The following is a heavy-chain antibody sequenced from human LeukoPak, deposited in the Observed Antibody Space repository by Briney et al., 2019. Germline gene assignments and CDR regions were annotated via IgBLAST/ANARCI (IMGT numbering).Heavy chain of an antibody. CDR1: GFTFSSYG. D-gene: IGHD5-18*01. CDR2: ISYDGSNK. J-gene: IGHJ4*02. CDR3: AKDWDTAMVTNY. Sequence: GGSLRLSCAASGFTFSSYGMHWVRQAPGKGLEWVAVISYDGSNKYYADSVKGRFTISRDNSKNTLCLQMNSLRAEDTAVYYCAKDWDTAMVTNYWGQGTLVTVSS. V-gene: IGHV3-30*18.